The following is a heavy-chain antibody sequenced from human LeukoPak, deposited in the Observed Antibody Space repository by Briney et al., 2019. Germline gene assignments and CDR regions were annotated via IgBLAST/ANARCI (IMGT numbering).Heavy chain of an antibody. CDR1: GDSVPINIAA. CDR3: ARFSSATGVFHY. CDR2: TYYRSKWYN. D-gene: IGHD2-15*01. Sequence: SQTLSLTCAISGDSVPINIAAWNWIRQSPSRGREWLGRTYYRSKWYNDYAGSVKSRMTITPDTSKNQFSLQLNSVTPEDTAVYFCARFSSATGVFHYWGQGTLVTVSS. J-gene: IGHJ4*02. V-gene: IGHV6-1*01.